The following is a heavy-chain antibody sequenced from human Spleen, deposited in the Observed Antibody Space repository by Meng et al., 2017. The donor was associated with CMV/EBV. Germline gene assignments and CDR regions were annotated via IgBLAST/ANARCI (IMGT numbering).Heavy chain of an antibody. V-gene: IGHV4-61*01. D-gene: IGHD2-15*01. J-gene: IGHJ5*02. Sequence: SETLSLTCIVSGGSVSSDSYHWNWIRQSPGKGLEWIGQTVYGGNTNYNPSLKSRLTISVDTSKNQFSLKLSSVTAADTAVYYCAREAVTAGGSCYYRGFRCNWFDPWGQGTLVTVSS. CDR2: TVYGGNT. CDR3: AREAVTAGGSCYYRGFRCNWFDP. CDR1: GGSVSSDSYH.